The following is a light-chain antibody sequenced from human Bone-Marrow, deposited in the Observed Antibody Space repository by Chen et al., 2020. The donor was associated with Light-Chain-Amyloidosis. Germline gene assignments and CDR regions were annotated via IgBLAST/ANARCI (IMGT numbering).Light chain of an antibody. CDR2: WAS. Sequence: DIVLTQSPDSLAVSLGERATINCKSSQTLFYSANNNNYLAWYQQKPRQPPKLLIYWASTRESGVPDRFSGSGSGTDFTLTISSLQAEDVAVYLCHQYYNTPWAFGQGTKVEIK. CDR3: HQYYNTPWA. J-gene: IGKJ1*01. CDR1: QTLFYSANNNNY. V-gene: IGKV4-1*01.